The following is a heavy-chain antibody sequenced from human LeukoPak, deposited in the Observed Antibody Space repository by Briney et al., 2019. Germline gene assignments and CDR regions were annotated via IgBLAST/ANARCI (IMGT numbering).Heavy chain of an antibody. CDR1: GGSISSYY. D-gene: IGHD6-6*01. Sequence: PSETLSLTCTVSGGSISSYYWSWLRQPPGKGLEWIGYIYYSGSTNYNPSLKSRVTISVDTSKNQFSLKLSSVTAADAAVYYCARVIAARPSDSYYFDYWGQGTLVTVSS. CDR2: IYYSGST. CDR3: ARVIAARPSDSYYFDY. V-gene: IGHV4-59*01. J-gene: IGHJ4*02.